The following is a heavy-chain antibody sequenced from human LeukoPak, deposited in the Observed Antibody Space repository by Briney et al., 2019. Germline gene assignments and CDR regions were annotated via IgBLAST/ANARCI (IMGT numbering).Heavy chain of an antibody. J-gene: IGHJ5*02. D-gene: IGHD5-18*01. CDR2: IYPGDSNT. Sequence: GESLKISCKGSGYTFTSYWIAWVRQMPGKGLECMGIIYPGDSNTRYSPSFQGQVTISADKSINTAYLQWTSLKASDTAIYYCAKQSGYTYGPPSNWFDPWGQGTLVTVSS. CDR3: AKQSGYTYGPPSNWFDP. V-gene: IGHV5-51*01. CDR1: GYTFTSYW.